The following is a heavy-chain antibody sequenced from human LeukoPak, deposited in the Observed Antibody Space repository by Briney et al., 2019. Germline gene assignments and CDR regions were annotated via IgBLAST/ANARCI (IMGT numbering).Heavy chain of an antibody. CDR2: IRYDGTEE. CDR3: AKVGWGWYQIAY. J-gene: IGHJ4*02. V-gene: IGHV3-30*02. Sequence: GGSLRLSCVASGFTFSTYGMYWVRKAPGKGLEWVAFIRYDGTEEDYADSVKGRFTISRDNSKNTMYLVMNSLRLEDTAVYYCAKVGWGWYQIAYWGQGTLVTVS. CDR1: GFTFSTYG. D-gene: IGHD6-19*01.